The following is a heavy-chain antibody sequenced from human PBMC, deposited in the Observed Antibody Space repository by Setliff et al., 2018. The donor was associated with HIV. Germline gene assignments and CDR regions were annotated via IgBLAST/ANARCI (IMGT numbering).Heavy chain of an antibody. D-gene: IGHD4-17*01. CDR2: INPNSSDT. J-gene: IGHJ4*02. V-gene: IGHV1-2*02. Sequence: VKVSCKASGYTFTDYYIHWVRQAPGQGLEWMGWINPNSSDTNYAQKFQGRVTMTRDTSISTAYMDLSRLRSDDTAVYYCARRVPPIPSGDLDYWGQGTLVTVSS. CDR3: ARRVPPIPSGDLDY. CDR1: GYTFTDYY.